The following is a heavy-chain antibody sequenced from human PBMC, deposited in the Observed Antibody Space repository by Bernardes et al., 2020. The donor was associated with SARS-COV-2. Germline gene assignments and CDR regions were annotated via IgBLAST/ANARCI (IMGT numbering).Heavy chain of an antibody. J-gene: IGHJ6*02. D-gene: IGHD3-3*01. V-gene: IGHV1-18*04. CDR3: ARPGITIFGTAHAGYYGMDV. CDR2: ISAYNGNT. Sequence: ASVKVSCKASGYTFTSYGISWVRQAPGQGLEWMGWISAYNGNTNYAQKLQGRVTMTTDTSTSTAYMELRSLRSDDTAVYYCARPGITIFGTAHAGYYGMDVWGQGTTVTVSS. CDR1: GYTFTSYG.